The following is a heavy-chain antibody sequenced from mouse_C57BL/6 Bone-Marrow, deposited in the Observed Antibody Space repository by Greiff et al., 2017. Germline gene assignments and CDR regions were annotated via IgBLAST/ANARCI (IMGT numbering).Heavy chain of an antibody. V-gene: IGHV1-26*01. CDR1: GYTFTDYY. CDR2: INPNNGGT. Sequence: EVQLQQSGPELVKPGASVKISCKASGYTFTDYYMNWVKQSHGKSLEWIGDINPNNGGTSYNQKFKGKATLTVDKSSSTAYMELRSLTSEDSAVYYCAREPYYYGSSYGYFDVWGTGTTVTVSS. J-gene: IGHJ1*03. CDR3: AREPYYYGSSYGYFDV. D-gene: IGHD1-1*01.